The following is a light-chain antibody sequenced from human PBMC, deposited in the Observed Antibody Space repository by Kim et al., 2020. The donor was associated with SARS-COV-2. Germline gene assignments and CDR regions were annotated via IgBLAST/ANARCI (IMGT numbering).Light chain of an antibody. CDR2: DAS. Sequence: SPGDRATRSCRASQTVTKDYLAWYQQKPGQAPRLLIYDASYRATGTPDRFSGSGSGTDFTLTISRLEPEDFAVYYCQQSSYSPRTFGQGTKVDIK. CDR3: QQSSYSPRT. CDR1: QTVTKDY. V-gene: IGKV3-20*01. J-gene: IGKJ1*01.